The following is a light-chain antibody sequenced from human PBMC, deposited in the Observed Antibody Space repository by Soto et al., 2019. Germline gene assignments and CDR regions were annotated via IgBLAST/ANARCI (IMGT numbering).Light chain of an antibody. CDR1: QSVSSSY. V-gene: IGKV3-20*01. J-gene: IGKJ1*01. CDR2: GAS. Sequence: EIVLTQSPGTLSLSPGERATLSCRASQSVSSSYLAWYQQKPGQAPRLLIYGASSRATGIPDRFSGRGSGTDFTLTISRREPEDFAVYYCQQDGSSLTWTFGQGTKVEIK. CDR3: QQDGSSLTWT.